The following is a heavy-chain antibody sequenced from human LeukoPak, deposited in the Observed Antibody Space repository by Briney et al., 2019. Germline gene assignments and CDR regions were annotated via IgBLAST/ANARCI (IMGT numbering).Heavy chain of an antibody. V-gene: IGHV4-61*02. CDR3: ARERFPHSSSYWFDP. D-gene: IGHD6-13*01. CDR2: IYTSGST. Sequence: SETLSLTCTVSGGSISSGSYYWSWIRQPAGKGLEWIGRIYTSGSTNYNPSLKSRVTISVDTSKNQFSLKLSSVTAADTAVYYCARERFPHSSSYWFDPWGQGTLVTVSS. CDR1: GGSISSGSYY. J-gene: IGHJ5*02.